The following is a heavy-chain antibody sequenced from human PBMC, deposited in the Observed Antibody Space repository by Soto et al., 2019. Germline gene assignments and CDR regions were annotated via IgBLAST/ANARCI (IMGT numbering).Heavy chain of an antibody. D-gene: IGHD3-3*01. J-gene: IGHJ6*02. CDR1: GGSISSYY. CDR2: IYYSGST. V-gene: IGHV4-59*01. CDR3: ARGAPGGAYDFWSGYYYYYGMDV. Sequence: ASETLSLTCTVSGGSISSYYWSWIRQPPGKGLEWIGYIYYSGSTNYNPSLKSRVTISVDTSKNQFSLKLSSVTAADTAVYYCARGAPGGAYDFWSGYYYYYGMDVWGQGTTVTVSS.